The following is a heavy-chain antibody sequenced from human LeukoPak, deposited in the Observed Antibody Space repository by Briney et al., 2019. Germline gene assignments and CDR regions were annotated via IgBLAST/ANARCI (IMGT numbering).Heavy chain of an antibody. Sequence: SETLSLTCTVSGGSISSGDYYWSWIRQPPGKGLEWIGEINHSGSTNYNPSLKSRVTISVDTSKNQFSLKLSSVTAADTAVYYCARLLGMVVRGVIWGPGPYYYMDVWGKGTTVTVSS. D-gene: IGHD3-10*01. J-gene: IGHJ6*03. CDR3: ARLLGMVVRGVIWGPGPYYYMDV. CDR1: GGSISSGDYY. V-gene: IGHV4-39*07. CDR2: INHSGST.